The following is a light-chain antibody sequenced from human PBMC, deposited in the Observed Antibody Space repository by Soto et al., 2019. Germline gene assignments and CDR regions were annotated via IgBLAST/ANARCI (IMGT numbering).Light chain of an antibody. Sequence: EIVMTQSPATLSVSPGERATLSCRASQRISSNLAWYQQKPGQAPRLLIYGAYTRATDIPVRFSGSGSETEFTLTISSLQSEDFAVYYCLQYNNWPRTFGQGTKVDIK. CDR1: QRISSN. J-gene: IGKJ1*01. CDR3: LQYNNWPRT. V-gene: IGKV3-15*01. CDR2: GAY.